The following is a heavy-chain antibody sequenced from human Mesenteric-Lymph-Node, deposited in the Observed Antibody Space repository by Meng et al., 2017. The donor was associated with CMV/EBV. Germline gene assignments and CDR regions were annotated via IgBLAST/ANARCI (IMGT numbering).Heavy chain of an antibody. CDR3: ARYVVVVPATYYFDY. J-gene: IGHJ4*02. Sequence: SETLSLTCSVSGGSINTYYWNWIRQPPGKGLEWVGYIYYSGSTNYNPSLKSPVTISLDTSKNQFSLKLSSVTAADTAVYYCARYVVVVPATYYFDYWGQGTLVTVSS. CDR1: GGSINTYY. V-gene: IGHV4-59*12. CDR2: IYYSGST. D-gene: IGHD2-2*01.